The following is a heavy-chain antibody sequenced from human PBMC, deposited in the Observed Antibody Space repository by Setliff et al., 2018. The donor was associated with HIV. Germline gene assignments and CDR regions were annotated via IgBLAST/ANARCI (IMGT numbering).Heavy chain of an antibody. Sequence: GGSMRLSCAASGFTFSNAWMSWVRQAPGKGLEWVGRIKSKTDCGTTDYAAPVKGRFTISRDDSKTTLYLQMNSLKTEDTAVYYCTTGTRLVDWGQGALVTVSS. V-gene: IGHV3-15*01. J-gene: IGHJ4*02. CDR2: IKSKTDCGTT. CDR3: TTGTRLVD. CDR1: GFTFSNAW. D-gene: IGHD2-21*01.